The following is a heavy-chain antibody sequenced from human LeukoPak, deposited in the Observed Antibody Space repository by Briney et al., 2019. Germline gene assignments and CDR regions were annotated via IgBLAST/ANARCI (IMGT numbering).Heavy chain of an antibody. CDR3: ARGRYYYGAGSYFPHYYYYYGMDV. CDR2: INHSGST. CDR1: GGSFSGYY. V-gene: IGHV4-34*01. D-gene: IGHD3-10*01. Sequence: SETLSLTCAVYGGSFSGYYWSWIRQPPGKGLEWIGEINHSGSTNYNPSLKSRVTISVDTSKNQFSLKLSSVTAADTAVYYCARGRYYYGAGSYFPHYYYYYGMDVWGQGTTVTVSS. J-gene: IGHJ6*02.